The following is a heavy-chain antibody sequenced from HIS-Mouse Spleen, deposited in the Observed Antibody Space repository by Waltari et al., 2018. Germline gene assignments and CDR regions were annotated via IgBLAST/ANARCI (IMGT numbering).Heavy chain of an antibody. CDR3: ARGLLAYCGGDCSYYFDY. CDR2: MNPNSGNT. J-gene: IGHJ4*02. Sequence: QVQLVQSGAEVKKPGASVKVSCQASGYTFTSYDINWVRQATGQGLEWMGWMNPNSGNTGYAQKFQGRVTMTRNTSISTAYMELSSLRSEDTAVYYCARGLLAYCGGDCSYYFDYWGQGTLVTVSS. D-gene: IGHD2-21*02. CDR1: GYTFTSYD. V-gene: IGHV1-8*01.